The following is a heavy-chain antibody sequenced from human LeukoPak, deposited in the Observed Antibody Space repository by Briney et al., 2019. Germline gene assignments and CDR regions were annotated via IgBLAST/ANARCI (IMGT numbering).Heavy chain of an antibody. D-gene: IGHD4-17*01. CDR1: GFTFGGYG. CDR2: IRGGGGSA. J-gene: IGHJ3*02. CDR3: ARDPNGDYIGAFDM. V-gene: IGHV3-23*01. Sequence: GGSLRLSCAGSGFTFGGYGMHWFRQTPGKGLEWVSAIRGGGGSAFYADSVKGRFTISRDNSKYTLFLQMNSLRAEDTAVYYCARDPNGDYIGAFDMWGPGTMVTVSS.